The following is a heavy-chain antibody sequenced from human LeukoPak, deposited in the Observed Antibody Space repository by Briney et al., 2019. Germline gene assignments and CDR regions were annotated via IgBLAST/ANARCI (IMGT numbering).Heavy chain of an antibody. CDR2: IIPIFGTA. CDR1: GGTFSSYA. V-gene: IGHV1-69*13. D-gene: IGHD1-20*01. Sequence: ASVKVSCKASGGTFSSYAISWVRQAPGQGLEWMGGIIPIFGTANYAQKFQDRVTITADESTSTAYMELSSLRSEDTAVYYCGTITGTTGDAFDIWGQGTMVTVSS. CDR3: GTITGTTGDAFDI. J-gene: IGHJ3*02.